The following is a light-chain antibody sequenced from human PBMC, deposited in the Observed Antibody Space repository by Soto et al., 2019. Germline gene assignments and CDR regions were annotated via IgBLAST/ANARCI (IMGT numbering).Light chain of an antibody. J-gene: IGKJ5*01. CDR2: FAS. CDR3: QQSNSFPVT. Sequence: DIQMTQSSSSVSASIGDRVTITCRASQDISSYLAWYQQKPGKAPKLLIYFASSLQTAVPSRFSGSGSGTDFTLTINSLQPEDFATYYCQQSNSFPVTFGQGTRLEIK. CDR1: QDISSY. V-gene: IGKV1-12*01.